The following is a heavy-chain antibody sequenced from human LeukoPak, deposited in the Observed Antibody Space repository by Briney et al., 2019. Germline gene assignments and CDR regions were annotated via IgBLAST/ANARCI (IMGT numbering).Heavy chain of an antibody. D-gene: IGHD6-19*01. CDR3: ARDPGVAGTFDY. V-gene: IGHV3-21*01. J-gene: IGHJ4*02. Sequence: GGSPRLSCAASGFTFSSYTMNWVRQAPGKGLEWVSSISSSSNYIYYADSVKGRFTISRDNAKNSLYLQMNSLRAEDTAMYYCARDPGVAGTFDYWGQGTLVTVSS. CDR1: GFTFSSYT. CDR2: ISSSSNYI.